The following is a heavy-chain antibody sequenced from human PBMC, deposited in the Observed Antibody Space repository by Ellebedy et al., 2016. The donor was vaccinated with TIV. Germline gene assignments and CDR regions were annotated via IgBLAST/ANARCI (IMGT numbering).Heavy chain of an antibody. CDR2: MNPNSGNT. D-gene: IGHD2-2*01. J-gene: IGHJ6*02. Sequence: ASVKVSXXASGYTFTSYDINWVRQATRQGLEWMGWMNPNSGNTGYAQKFQGRVTMTRNTSISTAYMELSSLRSEDTAVYYCARGKQYQLLGWYYYYYGMDVWGQGTTVTVSS. CDR3: ARGKQYQLLGWYYYYYGMDV. V-gene: IGHV1-8*01. CDR1: GYTFTSYD.